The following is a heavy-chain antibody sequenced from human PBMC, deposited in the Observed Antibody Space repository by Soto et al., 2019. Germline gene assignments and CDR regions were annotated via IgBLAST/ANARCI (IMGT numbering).Heavy chain of an antibody. CDR2: ISWNSGSI. CDR3: AKEINQWLTVWYFDL. CDR1: GFTFATYA. V-gene: IGHV3-9*01. D-gene: IGHD6-19*01. Sequence: GGSLRLSCAASGFTFATYAMHWVRQAPGKGLEWVSGISWNSGSIGYADSVKGRFTISRDNAKNSLYLQMNSLRAEDTGLYYCAKEINQWLTVWYFDLWGRGTLVTVSS. J-gene: IGHJ2*01.